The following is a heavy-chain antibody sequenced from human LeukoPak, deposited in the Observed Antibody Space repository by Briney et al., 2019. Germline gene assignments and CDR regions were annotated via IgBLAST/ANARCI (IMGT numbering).Heavy chain of an antibody. Sequence: SETLSLTCTVSGGSISSYYWSWIRQPAGKGLEWIGRFYTSGNTNYNPSLKSRVTILVDTSKNQFSLKLSSVTAADTAVYYCARSPYYDSWSGYPYFDYWGQGTLVTVSS. D-gene: IGHD3-3*01. CDR3: ARSPYYDSWSGYPYFDY. CDR2: FYTSGNT. V-gene: IGHV4-4*07. J-gene: IGHJ4*02. CDR1: GGSISSYY.